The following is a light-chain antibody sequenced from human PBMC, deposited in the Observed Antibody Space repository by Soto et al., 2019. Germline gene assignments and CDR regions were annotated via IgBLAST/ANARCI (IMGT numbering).Light chain of an antibody. V-gene: IGKV3-20*01. J-gene: IGKJ1*01. Sequence: DIDLTQSPATLSLSPGERVTLSCRASQTVHSSFVAWYQQKPGQAPRLLIYGASTRATGVPDRFSGSGSWTDFTLTISSLEPEDFAVYFCQHYGRSSWTFGQGTKVEIK. CDR1: QTVHSSF. CDR2: GAS. CDR3: QHYGRSSWT.